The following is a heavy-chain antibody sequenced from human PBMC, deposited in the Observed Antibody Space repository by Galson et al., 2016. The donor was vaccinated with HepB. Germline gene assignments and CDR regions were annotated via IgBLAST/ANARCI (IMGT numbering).Heavy chain of an antibody. CDR1: GFTFSSYG. V-gene: IGHV3-33*01. D-gene: IGHD2-2*01. Sequence: SLRLSCAASGFTFSSYGMHWVRQAPGKGLEWVAVIWYDGSNKYYVDSVKGRFTISRDNSKTTLYLQMNSLRAEDTAVYYCARVLAGSTTSTMDVWGQGTTATVSS. CDR3: ARVLAGSTTSTMDV. CDR2: IWYDGSNK. J-gene: IGHJ6*02.